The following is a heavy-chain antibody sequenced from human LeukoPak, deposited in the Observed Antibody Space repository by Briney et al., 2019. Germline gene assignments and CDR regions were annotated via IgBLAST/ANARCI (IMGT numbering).Heavy chain of an antibody. D-gene: IGHD6-25*01. J-gene: IGHJ4*02. Sequence: GGSLRLSCAASEFSVGSNYMTWVRQAPGKGLEWVSSISSSSRYIYFADSLKGRFTISRDNAKNSLYLQMNSLRAEDTAVYYCARVLEAASFDYWGQGILVTVSS. V-gene: IGHV3-21*01. CDR2: ISSSSRYI. CDR1: EFSVGSNY. CDR3: ARVLEAASFDY.